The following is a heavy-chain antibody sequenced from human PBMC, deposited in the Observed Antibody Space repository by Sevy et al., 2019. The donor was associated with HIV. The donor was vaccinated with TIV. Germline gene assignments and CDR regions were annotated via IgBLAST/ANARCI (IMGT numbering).Heavy chain of an antibody. V-gene: IGHV3-15*01. CDR2: IKSNTDGGTT. CDR3: TTEAVDGDEYVGGSSCSDYFYGMDV. J-gene: IGHJ6*02. CDR1: EFTVSNAW. D-gene: IGHD3-16*01. Sequence: GGFLRLSCAASEFTVSNAWMSWVRQAPGKGLEWVGLIKSNTDGGTTDYAAPVKGRFTISRDDSKNTLYLQMSSLKNEDTAVYYCTTEAVDGDEYVGGSSCSDYFYGMDVWGQGTAVTVSS.